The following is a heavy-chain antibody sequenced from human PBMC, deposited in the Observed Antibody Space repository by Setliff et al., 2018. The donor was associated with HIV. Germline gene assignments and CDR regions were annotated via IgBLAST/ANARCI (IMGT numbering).Heavy chain of an antibody. D-gene: IGHD6-6*01. J-gene: IGHJ3*02. CDR1: GGSISRGSYF. CDR2: IYTSGST. CDR3: ARHSMAAGTPDAFDI. V-gene: IGHV4-61*02. Sequence: SETLSLTCTVSGGSISRGSYFWSWIRQPAGKGLEWIGRIYTSGSTNYNPSLKSRVTISIDTSKNQFSLKLSSVTAADTAVYYCARHSMAAGTPDAFDIWGQGTMVTVSS.